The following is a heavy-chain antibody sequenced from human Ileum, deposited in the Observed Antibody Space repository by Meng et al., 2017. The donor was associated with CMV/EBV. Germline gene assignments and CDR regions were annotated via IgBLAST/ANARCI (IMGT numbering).Heavy chain of an antibody. Sequence: HVPLMQLGPVVVNPSEPLSLTCTSSVGSVNTSYWNGIRQPPERELEGIGRVYTRDRTTYNPSLQSQVTMSVDTSKNQFSLTLYSVTAADTAVYFCASDREHTYGYTFEYWGQGALVTVSS. CDR1: VGSVNTSY. V-gene: IGHV4-4*07. CDR3: ASDREHTYGYTFEY. D-gene: IGHD5-24*01. J-gene: IGHJ4*02. CDR2: VYTRDRT.